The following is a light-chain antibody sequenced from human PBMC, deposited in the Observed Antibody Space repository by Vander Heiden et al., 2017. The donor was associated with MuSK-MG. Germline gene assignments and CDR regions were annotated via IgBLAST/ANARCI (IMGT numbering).Light chain of an antibody. CDR2: WGS. CDR1: QSLLHSSGHNY. V-gene: IGKV2-28*01. Sequence: DIVITQSPLSLPVTPGEPASISCRSSQSLLHSSGHNYLDWYLQKPGQSPQLLIYWGSYRASGVPDRFSGSGSGTDFTLKVSRVEAEDVGVYYCRQGLHTPWTFGQGTKVEIK. J-gene: IGKJ1*01. CDR3: RQGLHTPWT.